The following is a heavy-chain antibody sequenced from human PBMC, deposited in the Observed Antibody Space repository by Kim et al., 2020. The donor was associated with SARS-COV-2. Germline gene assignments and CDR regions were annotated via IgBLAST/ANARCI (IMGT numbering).Heavy chain of an antibody. CDR3: ARDSSGSYTGWFDP. Sequence: YGDSVKGRFTISRDNSKNTLYLQMNSLRAEDTAVYSCARDSSGSYTGWFDPWGQGTLVTVSS. J-gene: IGHJ5*02. V-gene: IGHV3-30*01. D-gene: IGHD1-26*01.